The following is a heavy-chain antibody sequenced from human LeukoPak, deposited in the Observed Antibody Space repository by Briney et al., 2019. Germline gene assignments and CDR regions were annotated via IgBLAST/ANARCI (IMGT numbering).Heavy chain of an antibody. CDR3: AKTRPLDSSSWSHGDY. Sequence: GGSLRLSCAASGFTFSSYAMSWVRQAPGKGLEWVASINHNGNVNYYVDSVKGRFTISRDNAKNSLYLQMNSLRAEDTAVYYCAKTRPLDSSSWSHGDYWGQGTLVTVSS. D-gene: IGHD6-13*01. V-gene: IGHV3-7*03. CDR1: GFTFSSYA. CDR2: INHNGNVN. J-gene: IGHJ4*02.